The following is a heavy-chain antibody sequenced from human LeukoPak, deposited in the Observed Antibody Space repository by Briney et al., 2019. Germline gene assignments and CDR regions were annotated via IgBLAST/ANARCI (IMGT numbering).Heavy chain of an antibody. CDR1: GYTFTCYY. CDR2: ISPNSGAT. CDR3: AREGIAGNWFDP. J-gene: IGHJ5*02. V-gene: IGHV1-2*02. D-gene: IGHD6-13*01. Sequence: ASVKASCKASGYTFTCYYMQWVRQAPGQGLEWMGWISPNSGATNYAQKFQGRVTMTRDTSVSTAYMELTRLRSDDTAVYYCAREGIAGNWFDPWGQGTLVTVSS.